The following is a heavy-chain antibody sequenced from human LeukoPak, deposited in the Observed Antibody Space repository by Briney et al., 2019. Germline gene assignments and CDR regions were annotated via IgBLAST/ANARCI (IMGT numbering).Heavy chain of an antibody. CDR1: GFTFSSYA. D-gene: IGHD1-26*01. CDR3: AKGGGATATHLLDY. J-gene: IGHJ4*02. CDR2: VRYDESNK. Sequence: PGGSLRLSCAASGFTFSSYAMHWVRQAPGKGLEWVAFVRYDESNKDYADSVKGRFTISRDNSMNTLFLQMNSLRAEDTAIYYCAKGGGATATHLLDYWGQGALVTVSS. V-gene: IGHV3-30*02.